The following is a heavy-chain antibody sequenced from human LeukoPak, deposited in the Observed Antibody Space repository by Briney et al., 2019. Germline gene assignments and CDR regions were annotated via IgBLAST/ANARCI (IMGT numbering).Heavy chain of an antibody. D-gene: IGHD2/OR15-2a*01. CDR2: INHSGST. V-gene: IGHV4-34*01. J-gene: IGHJ6*02. CDR3: ARDLKGIYLYYYYGMDV. CDR1: GGSFSGYY. Sequence: PSETLSLTCAVYGGSFSGYYWSWIRQPQGKGLEWIGEINHSGSTNYNPSLKSRVTISVDTSKNQFSLKLSSVTAADTAVYYCARDLKGIYLYYYYGMDVWGQGTTVTVSS.